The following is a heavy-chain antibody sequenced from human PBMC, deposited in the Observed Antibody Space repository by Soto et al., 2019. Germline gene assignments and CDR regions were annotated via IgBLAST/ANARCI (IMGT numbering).Heavy chain of an antibody. Sequence: GGSLRLSCAASGFTVSSNYMSWVRQAPGKGLEWVSVIYAGGSTYYADSVKGRFTISRDNSKSTLYLQMNFLRVEDTAMYYCATSPLGYGDYHYWGQGTLVTVSS. CDR2: IYAGGST. CDR1: GFTVSSNY. D-gene: IGHD4-17*01. J-gene: IGHJ4*02. V-gene: IGHV3-66*01. CDR3: ATSPLGYGDYHY.